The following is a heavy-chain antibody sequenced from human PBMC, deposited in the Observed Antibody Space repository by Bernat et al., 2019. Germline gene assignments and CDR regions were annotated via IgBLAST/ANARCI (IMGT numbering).Heavy chain of an antibody. CDR2: IYSGGST. CDR1: GFTVSSNY. V-gene: IGHV3-66*01. J-gene: IGHJ4*02. Sequence: EVQLVESGGGLVQPGGSLRLSCAASGFTVSSNYMSWVRQAPGKGLEWVSVIYSGGSTYYADSVKGRFTISRDNSKNPLYLQMNSLGAEDTAVYYCARDPYDSSGYYGGGDYWGQGTLVTVSS. CDR3: ARDPYDSSGYYGGGDY. D-gene: IGHD3-22*01.